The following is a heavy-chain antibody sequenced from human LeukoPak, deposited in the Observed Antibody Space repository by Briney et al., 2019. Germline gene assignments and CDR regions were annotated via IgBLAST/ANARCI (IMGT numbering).Heavy chain of an antibody. J-gene: IGHJ4*02. CDR2: IYYSGST. D-gene: IGHD2-15*01. Sequence: SETLSLTCTVSGGSISSSSYYWGWIRQPPGKGLEWIGSIYYSGSTYYNPSLKSRVTISVDTSKNQFSLKLSSVTAADTAVYYCARARGYCSRGSCYEFDYWGQGTLVTVSS. V-gene: IGHV4-39*01. CDR3: ARARGYCSRGSCYEFDY. CDR1: GGSISSSSYY.